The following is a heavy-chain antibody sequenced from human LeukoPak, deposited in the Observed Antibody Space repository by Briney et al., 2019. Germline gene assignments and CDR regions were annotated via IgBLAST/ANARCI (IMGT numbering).Heavy chain of an antibody. V-gene: IGHV3-48*03. CDR2: ISSSGSTI. Sequence: GGSLRLSCEASGLTFSSYDMNWVRQAPGKGLEWVSYISSSGSTIYYADSVKGRFTISRDNAKNSLYLQMNSLRAEDTAVYYCARDRNRGDTAMALDVWGQGTTVTVSS. J-gene: IGHJ6*02. CDR3: ARDRNRGDTAMALDV. D-gene: IGHD5-18*01. CDR1: GLTFSSYD.